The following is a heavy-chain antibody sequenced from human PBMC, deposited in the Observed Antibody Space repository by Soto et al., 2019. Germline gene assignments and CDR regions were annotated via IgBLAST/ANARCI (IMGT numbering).Heavy chain of an antibody. Sequence: EVQLVESGGGLVQPGGSLRLSCAASGFTFSSNWMSWVRQAPGKGLEWVANIKQGGSETYYVDSVKGRFTISRDNAKNSLYLQMKSLGAEDTAVYYCARKYRSSWYLQHWGQGTLVTVCS. D-gene: IGHD6-13*01. J-gene: IGHJ1*01. V-gene: IGHV3-7*01. CDR2: IKQGGSET. CDR3: ARKYRSSWYLQH. CDR1: GFTFSSNW.